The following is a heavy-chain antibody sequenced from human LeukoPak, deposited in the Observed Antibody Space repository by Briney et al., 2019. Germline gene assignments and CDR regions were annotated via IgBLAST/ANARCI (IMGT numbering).Heavy chain of an antibody. J-gene: IGHJ3*02. CDR2: ICGSCSSR. CDR1: GFTFSNYA. V-gene: IGHV3-23*01. Sequence: PGGSLRLSCAASGFTFSNYAMNWVRQAPGKGLEWVSAICGSCSSRYYADSVKGRFTISRDNSENTLYLQMNSLRAEDTAVYYCVKDMSGDYGGTGDAFDIWGQGTMVTVSS. D-gene: IGHD4-17*01. CDR3: VKDMSGDYGGTGDAFDI.